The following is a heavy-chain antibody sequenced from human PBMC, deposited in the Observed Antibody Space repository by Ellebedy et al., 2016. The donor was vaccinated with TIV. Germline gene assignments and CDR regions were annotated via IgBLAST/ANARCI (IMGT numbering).Heavy chain of an antibody. CDR2: ITGSGGST. V-gene: IGHV3-23*01. D-gene: IGHD3-16*01. CDR3: ASQGGSFDFQH. Sequence: GGSLRLXXATSGFTFSRYVMSWVRQAPGKSLEWVSSITGSGGSTYLADSVKGRFTISRDTSKDTLYLQMNSLRVEDTAIYYCASQGGSFDFQHWGQGTLVTVSS. CDR1: GFTFSRYV. J-gene: IGHJ1*01.